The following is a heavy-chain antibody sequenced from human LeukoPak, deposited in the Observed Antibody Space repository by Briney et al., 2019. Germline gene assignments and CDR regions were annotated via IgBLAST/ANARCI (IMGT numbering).Heavy chain of an antibody. CDR2: IYYSGST. D-gene: IGHD2-2*01. V-gene: IGHV4-39*01. Sequence: SETLSLTCTVSGGSISSSSYYWGWIRQPPGKGLEWIGSIYYSGSTYYNPSLKSRVTISVDTSKNQISLKLSSVTAAGTAVYYCARLQYQLLYFDYWGQGTLVTVSS. J-gene: IGHJ4*02. CDR1: GGSISSSSYY. CDR3: ARLQYQLLYFDY.